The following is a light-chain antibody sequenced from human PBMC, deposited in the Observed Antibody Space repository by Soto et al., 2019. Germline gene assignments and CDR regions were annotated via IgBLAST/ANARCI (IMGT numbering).Light chain of an antibody. CDR3: QQSHSTPIT. V-gene: IGKV1-39*01. CDR1: QSISSY. Sequence: DIQMTQSPSSLSASVGDRVTMTCRTSQSISSYLNWYQQKPGEAPKLLIYAASNLQGGVPSKFSGSGSGTDFTLTISSLQPEDFATYYCQQSHSTPITFGQGTRLEIK. J-gene: IGKJ5*01. CDR2: AAS.